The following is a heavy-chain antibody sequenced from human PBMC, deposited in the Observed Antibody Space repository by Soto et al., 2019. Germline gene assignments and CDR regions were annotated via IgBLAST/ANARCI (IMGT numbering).Heavy chain of an antibody. CDR1: GFTFSSYA. CDR2: ISGSGGST. D-gene: IGHD6-13*01. CDR3: AKDRIAAAGTRYYYGMDV. J-gene: IGHJ6*02. V-gene: IGHV3-23*01. Sequence: GGSLRRSCAASGFTFSSYAMSWVRQAPGKGLEWVSAISGSGGSTYYADSVKGRFTISRDNSKNTLYLQMNSLRAEDTAVYYCAKDRIAAAGTRYYYGMDVWGQGTTVTVSS.